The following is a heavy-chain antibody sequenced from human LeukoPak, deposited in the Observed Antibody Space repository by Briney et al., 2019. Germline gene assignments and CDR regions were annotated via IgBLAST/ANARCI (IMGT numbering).Heavy chain of an antibody. CDR3: ARDGGSSSWEIDY. CDR1: GASISSYY. CDR2: IYYSGST. J-gene: IGHJ4*02. Sequence: SETLSLTCTVSGASISSYYWSWIRQPPGKGLEWIGYIYYSGSTNYNPSLKSRVTISVDTSKNQFSLKLSSVTAADTAVYYCARDGGSSSWEIDYWGQGTLVTVSS. D-gene: IGHD6-13*01. V-gene: IGHV4-59*01.